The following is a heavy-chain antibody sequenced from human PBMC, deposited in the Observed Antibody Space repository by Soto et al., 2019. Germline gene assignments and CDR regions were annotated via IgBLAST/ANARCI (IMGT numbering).Heavy chain of an antibody. CDR3: AKDPPWTVGPLAMDV. CDR1: GFTFSTHA. Sequence: PGGSLRLSCVASGFTFSTHAMSWVRQAPGKGLEWVSTFSGSGGNIYYAEPVKGRLTISRDDSKNTLYLQMNSLRVEDTAVYYCAKDPPWTVGPLAMDVWGQGTTVTVSS. J-gene: IGHJ6*02. D-gene: IGHD2-2*01. CDR2: FSGSGGNI. V-gene: IGHV3-23*01.